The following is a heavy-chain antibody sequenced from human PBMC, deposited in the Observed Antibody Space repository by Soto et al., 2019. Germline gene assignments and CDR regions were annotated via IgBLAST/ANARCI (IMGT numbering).Heavy chain of an antibody. D-gene: IGHD1-26*01. CDR1: GFSLRTYT. CDR2: ISGSGGSP. CDR3: AKARCTTTDCYVPDY. J-gene: IGHJ4*02. Sequence: GGSLRLSCAASGFSLRTYTMIWIRQAPGKGLEWLSVISGSGGSPSYADSVQGRFVISRDNARNTLYLHMNSLRAEDTAMYYCAKARCTTTDCYVPDYWGRGTLVTVS. V-gene: IGHV3-23*01.